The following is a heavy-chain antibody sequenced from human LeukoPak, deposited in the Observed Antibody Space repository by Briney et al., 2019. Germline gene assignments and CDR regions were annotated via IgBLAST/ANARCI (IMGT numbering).Heavy chain of an antibody. J-gene: IGHJ6*02. CDR1: GFKFSDHY. CDR2: SRNKASSYTT. D-gene: IGHD1/OR15-1a*01. Sequence: GGSQRLSCAASGFKFSDHYIDWVRQAPGKGLEWVGRSRNKASSYTTEHAASVEGRFTISRDVSESSLYLQMNSLRTEDTAVYYCGRIAISANNGMDVWGQGTTVTVSS. V-gene: IGHV3-72*01. CDR3: GRIAISANNGMDV.